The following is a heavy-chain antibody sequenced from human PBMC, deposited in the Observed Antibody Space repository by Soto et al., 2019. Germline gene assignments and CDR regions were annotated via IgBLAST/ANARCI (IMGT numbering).Heavy chain of an antibody. J-gene: IGHJ4*02. V-gene: IGHV2-5*02. Sequence: QITLNESGPTQVNPRQTLTLTCTFSGFSLTTSGVGVGWIRQSPGKAPEWLALIYWDDDKRYSRSLKTRLIITKDTSKNQVVLTMADLDPADTATYYCAHRVLRTVFGLVTTTAIYFDFWGQGTPVAVSS. CDR2: IYWDDDK. CDR1: GFSLTTSGVG. D-gene: IGHD3-3*01. CDR3: AHRVLRTVFGLVTTTAIYFDF.